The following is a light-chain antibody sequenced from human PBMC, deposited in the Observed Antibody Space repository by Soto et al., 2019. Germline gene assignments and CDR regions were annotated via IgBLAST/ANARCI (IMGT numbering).Light chain of an antibody. J-gene: IGKJ1*01. V-gene: IGKV3-15*01. CDR2: GAS. Sequence: EIVMTQSPATLSVSPGERATLSCRASQSVSSNLAWYQQKPGQAPRLLIYGASTRATGIPARFSGSGSGTEFTLTISSLQSEDFAVYECQHYNNWPRTFGQGTKVEIK. CDR1: QSVSSN. CDR3: QHYNNWPRT.